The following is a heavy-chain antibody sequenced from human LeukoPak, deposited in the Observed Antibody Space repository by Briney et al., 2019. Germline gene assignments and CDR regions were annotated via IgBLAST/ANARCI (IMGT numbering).Heavy chain of an antibody. CDR2: IYTSGST. V-gene: IGHV4-61*02. Sequence: PSETLSLTCTVSGGSISSGSYYWSWIRQPAGKGLEWIGRIYTSGSTNYNPSLKSRVTISVDTSKNQFSLKLSSVTAADTAVYYCARIRAVPAAISYLWGQGTLVTVSS. D-gene: IGHD2-2*01. CDR3: ARIRAVPAAISYL. J-gene: IGHJ4*02. CDR1: GGSISSGSYY.